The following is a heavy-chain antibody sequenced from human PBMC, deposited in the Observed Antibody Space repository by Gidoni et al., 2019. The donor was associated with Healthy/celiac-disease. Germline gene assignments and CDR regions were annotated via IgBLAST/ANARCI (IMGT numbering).Heavy chain of an antibody. D-gene: IGHD1-7*01. Sequence: QVQLVQSGAEVKKPGASVKVSCKASGYTFTGYYMHWVRQAPGQGLEWMGWINPNSGGTNYAQKFQGRVTMTRDTSISTAYMELSRLRSDDTAVYYCARDQGPSELLGYYYYYGMDVWGQGTTVTVSS. V-gene: IGHV1-2*02. CDR1: GYTFTGYY. CDR2: INPNSGGT. CDR3: ARDQGPSELLGYYYYYGMDV. J-gene: IGHJ6*02.